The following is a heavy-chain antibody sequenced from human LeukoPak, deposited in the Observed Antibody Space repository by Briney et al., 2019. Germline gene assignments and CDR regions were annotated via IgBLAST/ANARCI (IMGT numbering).Heavy chain of an antibody. CDR2: IYSGGST. Sequence: GGSLRLSCAVSGFTVSGDYMSWVRQAPGKGLEWVSVIYSGGSTCYADSVKGRFTISRDNSKNTLYLQMNSLRVEDTAVYYCARHDWFDPWGQGTLVTVSS. CDR1: GFTVSGDY. CDR3: ARHDWFDP. J-gene: IGHJ5*02. V-gene: IGHV3-53*01.